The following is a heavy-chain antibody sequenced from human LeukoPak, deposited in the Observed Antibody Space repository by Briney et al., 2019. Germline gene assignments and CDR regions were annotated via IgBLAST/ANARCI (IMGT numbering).Heavy chain of an antibody. J-gene: IGHJ6*02. CDR1: GYTFTSYD. D-gene: IGHD3-10*01. Sequence: ASVKVSCKASGYTFTSYDINWVRQATGQGLEWMGWMNPNSGNTGYAQKFQGSVTMTRNTSISTAYMELSGLRSEDTAVYYCARVYGSDYGMDVWGQGTTVTVS. V-gene: IGHV1-8*01. CDR2: MNPNSGNT. CDR3: ARVYGSDYGMDV.